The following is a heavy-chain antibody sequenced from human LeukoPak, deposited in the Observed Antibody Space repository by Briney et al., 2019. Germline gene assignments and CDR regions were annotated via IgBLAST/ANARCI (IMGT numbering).Heavy chain of an antibody. CDR2: IIPIFGTA. D-gene: IGHD2-2*01. CDR3: ARGVVPAAIGWFDL. J-gene: IGHJ5*02. Sequence: SVKVSCKASGGTFSSYAIGWVRQAPGQGLEWMGGIIPIFGTANYAQKFQGRVTITADESASTAYMELSSLRSEDTAVYYCARGVVPAAIGWFDLWGQGTLVTVSS. V-gene: IGHV1-69*01. CDR1: GGTFSSYA.